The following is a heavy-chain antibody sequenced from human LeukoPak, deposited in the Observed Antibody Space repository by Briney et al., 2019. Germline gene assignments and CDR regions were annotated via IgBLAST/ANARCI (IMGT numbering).Heavy chain of an antibody. CDR1: GGTFSSYA. J-gene: IGHJ4*02. D-gene: IGHD3-10*01. V-gene: IGHV1-69*04. CDR2: IIPILGIA. CDR3: AREGGSGSYRDQNLDY. Sequence: SVTVSFKASGGTFSSYAISWVRQAPGQGLEWMGRIIPILGIANYAQKFQGRVTITADKSTSTAYMELSSLRSEDTAVYYCAREGGSGSYRDQNLDYWGQGTLVTVSS.